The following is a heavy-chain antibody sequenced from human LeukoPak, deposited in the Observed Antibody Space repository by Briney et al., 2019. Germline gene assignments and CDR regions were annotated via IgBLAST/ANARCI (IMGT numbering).Heavy chain of an antibody. J-gene: IGHJ4*02. D-gene: IGHD5-18*01. CDR1: GGSFSDYY. Sequence: SETLSLTCAVYGGSFSDYYWGWIRQPPGEGLEWIGEINHSGSTKYNPSLKSRVIISGDPSKNQFSRKLGFVTPAETAVYYCARGGYSYGYGYWGQGTLVTVSS. CDR3: ARGGYSYGYGY. V-gene: IGHV4-34*01. CDR2: INHSGST.